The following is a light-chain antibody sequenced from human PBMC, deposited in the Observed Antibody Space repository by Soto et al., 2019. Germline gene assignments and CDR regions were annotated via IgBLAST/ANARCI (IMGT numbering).Light chain of an antibody. J-gene: IGLJ1*01. CDR1: SSDVGGYNY. Sequence: QSALTQPPSASGSPGQSVAISCTGTSSDVGGYNYVSWYQQHPGRAPKLIIYEVTNRPSGVSNRFSGSKSGYTASLTISGLQADDEADYYCNSFTSFNTRVFGTGTKLTVL. V-gene: IGLV2-14*01. CDR2: EVT. CDR3: NSFTSFNTRV.